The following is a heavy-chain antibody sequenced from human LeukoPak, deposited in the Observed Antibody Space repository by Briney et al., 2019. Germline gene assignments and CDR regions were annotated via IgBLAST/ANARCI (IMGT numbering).Heavy chain of an antibody. Sequence: GGSLRLSCAASGFHFSTYWMAWVRQAPGKGLDWVANIRKDGGAKFYAASVKGRFIISRDNAKNSLYLQMNNLRDEDTAVYYCASSHDSSGNDWGQGTLVTV. CDR2: IRKDGGAK. D-gene: IGHD3-22*01. CDR3: ASSHDSSGND. CDR1: GFHFSTYW. J-gene: IGHJ4*02. V-gene: IGHV3-7*01.